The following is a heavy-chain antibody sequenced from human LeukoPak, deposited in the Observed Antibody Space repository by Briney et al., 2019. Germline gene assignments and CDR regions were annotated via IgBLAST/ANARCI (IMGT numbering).Heavy chain of an antibody. CDR1: GYTFTGYY. CDR3: ASGFSSSYSYDSSGSYFDY. CDR2: INPNSGGT. J-gene: IGHJ4*02. D-gene: IGHD3-22*01. V-gene: IGHV1-2*02. Sequence: VASVKVSCKASGYTFTGYYMHWVRQAPGQGLEWMGWINPNSGGTNYAQKFQGRVTMTRDTSISTAYMELSRLRSDDTAVYYCASGFSSSYSYDSSGSYFDYWGQGTLVTVSS.